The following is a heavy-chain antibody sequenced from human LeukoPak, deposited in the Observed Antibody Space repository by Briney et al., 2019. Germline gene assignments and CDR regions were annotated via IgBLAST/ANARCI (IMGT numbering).Heavy chain of an antibody. Sequence: GGSLRLSCAASGFTFSSYWMSWVRQAPGKGLEWVANIKQDGSEKYYVDSVKGRFTISRDNAKNSLYLRMNSLRAEDTAVYYCARDLLTALFDYWGQGTLVTVSS. D-gene: IGHD1-14*01. J-gene: IGHJ4*02. CDR2: IKQDGSEK. V-gene: IGHV3-7*03. CDR3: ARDLLTALFDY. CDR1: GFTFSSYW.